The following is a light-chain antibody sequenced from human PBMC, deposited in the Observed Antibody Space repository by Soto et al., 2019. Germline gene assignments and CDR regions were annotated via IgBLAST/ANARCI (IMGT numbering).Light chain of an antibody. Sequence: EIVLPQSPATLSLSPGESGTLSCRASQSVSSYLAWYQQKPGQAPRLLIYDASNRATGIPARFSGSGSGTDFTLTISSLEPEDFAVYYCQQRSNWPITFGQGKRLEIK. CDR2: DAS. CDR1: QSVSSY. CDR3: QQRSNWPIT. J-gene: IGKJ5*01. V-gene: IGKV3-11*01.